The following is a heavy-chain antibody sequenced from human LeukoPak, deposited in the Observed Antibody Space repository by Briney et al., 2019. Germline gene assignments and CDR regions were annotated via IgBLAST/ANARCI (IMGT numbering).Heavy chain of an antibody. Sequence: GGSLRLSCTASGFTVSNNYMNWVRQAPGRGLEWVALIYSGGMKKYADSVRGRFTISRDNSKNTLYLQMTNVRVEDTAVYYCARDPPGIAASGSGGWGQGTLVTVSS. CDR2: IYSGGMK. V-gene: IGHV3-53*01. J-gene: IGHJ4*02. D-gene: IGHD6-25*01. CDR1: GFTVSNNY. CDR3: ARDPPGIAASGSGG.